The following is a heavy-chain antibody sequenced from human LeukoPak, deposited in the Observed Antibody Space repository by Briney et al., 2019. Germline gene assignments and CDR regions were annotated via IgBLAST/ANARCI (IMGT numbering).Heavy chain of an antibody. V-gene: IGHV5-51*01. CDR3: ARQLTAAGFY. CDR1: GYTFTSYW. CDR2: IYPGDSDT. J-gene: IGHJ4*02. Sequence: GASVTVSCTASGYTFTSYWIGWVRQMPGKGLEWMGIIYPGDSDTRYSPSFQGQVTISADKSISTAYLQWSSLKASDTAMYYCARQLTAAGFYWGQGTLVTVSS. D-gene: IGHD6-13*01.